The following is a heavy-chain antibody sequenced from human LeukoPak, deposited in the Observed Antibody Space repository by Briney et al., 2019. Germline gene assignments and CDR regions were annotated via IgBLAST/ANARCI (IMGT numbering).Heavy chain of an antibody. V-gene: IGHV1-58*01. CDR2: IVVGSGNT. CDR1: GFTFTSSA. Sequence: GASVKVSCMASGFTFTSSAVQWVRQARGQRLEWIGWIVVGSGNTNYAQKFQERVTITRDMSTSTAYMELSSLRSEDTAVYYCAAAYSYELPDYWGQGTLVTVSS. J-gene: IGHJ4*02. D-gene: IGHD5-18*01. CDR3: AAAYSYELPDY.